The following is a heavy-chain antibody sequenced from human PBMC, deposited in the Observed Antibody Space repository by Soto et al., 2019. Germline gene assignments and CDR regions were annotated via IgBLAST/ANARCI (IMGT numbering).Heavy chain of an antibody. CDR1: GGSIKNFA. CDR3: AHDTSGYYFYSFDN. Sequence: QVQLVQSGAEVKRPGSSLKVSCKASGGSIKNFAISWVRQAPGQGPEWMGGFIPIFGTTYYAQKFQGRVTIIADESTSTLNMEPRALTSEDTAVYYCAHDTSGYYFYSFDNWGQGTLVTVS. V-gene: IGHV1-69*01. D-gene: IGHD3-22*01. CDR2: FIPIFGTT. J-gene: IGHJ4*02.